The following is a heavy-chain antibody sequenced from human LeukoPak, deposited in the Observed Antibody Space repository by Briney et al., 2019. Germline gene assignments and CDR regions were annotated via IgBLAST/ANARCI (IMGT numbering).Heavy chain of an antibody. D-gene: IGHD2-15*01. CDR2: INPNSGGT. Sequence: ASVKVSCKASGYTFTGYHIHWVRQAPGQGLEWMGWINPNSGGTNYAQKFQGRVTMTRDTSISTAYIELNSLRSGDTAVYYCARGYCTGGSCSGAWFDPWGQGTLVTVSS. CDR3: ARGYCTGGSCSGAWFDP. V-gene: IGHV1-2*02. CDR1: GYTFTGYH. J-gene: IGHJ5*02.